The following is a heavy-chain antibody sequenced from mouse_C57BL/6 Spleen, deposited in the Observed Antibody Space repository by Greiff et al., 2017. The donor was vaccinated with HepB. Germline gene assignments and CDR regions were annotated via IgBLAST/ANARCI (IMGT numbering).Heavy chain of an antibody. CDR1: GYAFSSYW. CDR2: IYPGDGDT. Sequence: QVQLKQSGAELVKPGASVKISCKASGYAFSSYWMNWVKQRPGKGLEWIGQIYPGDGDTNYNGKFKGKATLTADKSSSTAYMQLSSLTSEDSAVYFCARRRNYGSSYLYYFDYWGQGTTLTVSS. CDR3: ARRRNYGSSYLYYFDY. V-gene: IGHV1-80*01. D-gene: IGHD1-1*01. J-gene: IGHJ2*01.